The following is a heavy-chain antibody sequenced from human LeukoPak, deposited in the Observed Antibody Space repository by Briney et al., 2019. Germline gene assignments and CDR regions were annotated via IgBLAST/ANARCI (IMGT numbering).Heavy chain of an antibody. CDR1: GFSFPNAW. J-gene: IGHJ4*02. CDR2: IKSKADGGTT. CDR3: TTCWAGDCCMSFNS. D-gene: IGHD2-21*02. V-gene: IGHV3-15*01. Sequence: GGSLRLSCAVSGFSFPNAWMSWVRQAPGKGLEWVGRIKSKADGGTTDYAAPVKGRFTISRDDSKNTLYLQMNSLKTEDTAVYYCTTCWAGDCCMSFNSWGQGTLVTVSS.